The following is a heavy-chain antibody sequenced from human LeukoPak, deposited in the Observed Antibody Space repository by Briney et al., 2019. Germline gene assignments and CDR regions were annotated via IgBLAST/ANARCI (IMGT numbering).Heavy chain of an antibody. J-gene: IGHJ3*02. Sequence: GGSLRLSCAASGFTFSSYAMTWVRQAPGKGLEWVSLIYNDGRTYYADSVKGRCTISRDNLKNVLYLQMNSLKVEDTALYYCARGLFLSGYLDAFDIWGQGTVVTVSS. CDR2: IYNDGRT. CDR1: GFTFSSYA. CDR3: ARGLFLSGYLDAFDI. V-gene: IGHV3-53*01. D-gene: IGHD3-22*01.